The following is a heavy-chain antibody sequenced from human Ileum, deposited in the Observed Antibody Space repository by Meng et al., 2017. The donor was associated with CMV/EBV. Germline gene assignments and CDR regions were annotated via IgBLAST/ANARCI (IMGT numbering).Heavy chain of an antibody. D-gene: IGHD1-1*01. V-gene: IGHV4-61*02. J-gene: IGHJ4*02. CDR1: GDSISSGNYY. Sequence: QVQLQESGPGLGKPSQTLSLTCTVSGDSISSGNYYWSWIRQPAGKGLEWIGRFYTRGSTHYNASLKSRVTISVDTSKNQFSLQLTSVTGADTAVYYCARNEDGYFDYWGQGILVTVSS. CDR2: FYTRGST. CDR3: ARNEDGYFDY.